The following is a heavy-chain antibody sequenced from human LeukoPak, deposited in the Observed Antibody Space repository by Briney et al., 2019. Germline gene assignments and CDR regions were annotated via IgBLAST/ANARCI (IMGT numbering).Heavy chain of an antibody. J-gene: IGHJ6*02. CDR3: AKDSRESSGHFPYYYYYHYGLDV. V-gene: IGHV3-23*01. CDR2: ITTGDGNT. Sequence: GGSLRLSCTASGFTFSSYTMTWVRQAPGKGLKWVSTITTGDGNTYYADSARGRFTVSRDNSKNTLYLQMNSLRAEDTAVYYCAKDSRESSGHFPYYYYYHYGLDVWGQGTTVTVSS. CDR1: GFTFSSYT. D-gene: IGHD3-22*01.